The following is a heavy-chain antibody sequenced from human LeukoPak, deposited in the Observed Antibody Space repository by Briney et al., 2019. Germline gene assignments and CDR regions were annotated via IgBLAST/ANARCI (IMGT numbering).Heavy chain of an antibody. CDR1: GFTLSTNA. J-gene: IGHJ4*02. V-gene: IGHV3-23*01. D-gene: IGHD1-26*01. CDR2: ISGSGAST. CDR3: AEDVGKWESLHFFDY. Sequence: GGSLRLSCLTSGFTLSTNAMSWVRQAPGKGLEWISGISGSGASTYYADSVKGRFTISRDDSRNTLYLQMNSLRGDDTAVYYCAEDVGKWESLHFFDYWGQGTLVTVSS.